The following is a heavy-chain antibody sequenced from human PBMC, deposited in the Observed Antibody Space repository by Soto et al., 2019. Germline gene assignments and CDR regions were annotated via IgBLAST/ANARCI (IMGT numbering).Heavy chain of an antibody. J-gene: IGHJ6*02. CDR1: GGSISSGGYY. D-gene: IGHD3-10*01. CDR3: ARDRTSMDPLYYYGMDV. V-gene: IGHV4-31*03. Sequence: QVQLLESGPGLVKPSQTLSLTCTVSGGSISSGGYYWSWIRQHPGKGLEWIGYIYYSGSTYYNPSLKSRVTITVDTSKNQFSLKLSSVTAADTAVYYCARDRTSMDPLYYYGMDVWGQGTTVTVSS. CDR2: IYYSGST.